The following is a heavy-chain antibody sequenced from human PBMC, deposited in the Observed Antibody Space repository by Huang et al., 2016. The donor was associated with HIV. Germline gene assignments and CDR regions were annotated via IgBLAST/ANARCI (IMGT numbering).Heavy chain of an antibody. Sequence: QVQLVQSGAEMKKSGSSVKVSCKASGGTVSSFSFTWVRQAPGHGLEWMGGIIPLHDTTELAQKSRGRVTLTADESTNTAFMELSGLTSQDTAVYYCARGVGNSNRGFDIWGQGTLVTVS. CDR3: ARGVGNSNRGFDI. J-gene: IGHJ4*02. CDR2: IIPLHDTT. CDR1: GGTVSSFS. D-gene: IGHD5-18*01. V-gene: IGHV1-69*13.